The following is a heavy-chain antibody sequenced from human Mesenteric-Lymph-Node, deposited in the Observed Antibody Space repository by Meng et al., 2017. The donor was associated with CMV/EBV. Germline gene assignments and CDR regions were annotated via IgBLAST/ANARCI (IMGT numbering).Heavy chain of an antibody. CDR1: GFTFSSHW. CDR2: IHSDGSIA. Sequence: GGSLRLSCAASGFTFSSHWMHWVRQAPGKGLVWVSRIHSDGSIAYYADSVKGRFTISRDNAKNTVDLQMNNLRAEDTAVYFCARGSEYCSSTSCYYFYWGQGTLVTVSS. CDR3: ARGSEYCSSTSCYYFY. D-gene: IGHD2-2*01. V-gene: IGHV3-74*01. J-gene: IGHJ4*02.